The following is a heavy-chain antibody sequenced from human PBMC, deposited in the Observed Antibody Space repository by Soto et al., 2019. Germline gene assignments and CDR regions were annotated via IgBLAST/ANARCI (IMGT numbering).Heavy chain of an antibody. CDR1: GFPFSTYG. V-gene: IGHV3-33*01. CDR3: ARASGPFDY. CDR2: IWFDGSIQ. Sequence: QVQLVESGGGVVQPGRSLRLSCAASGFPFSTYGMHWVRQAPGKGLEWVAVIWFDGSIQYYGDSVKGRFTISRDNSKNTLYLQMISLRAEATAVYYCARASGPFDYWGQGTLVTVSS. J-gene: IGHJ4*02. D-gene: IGHD1-26*01.